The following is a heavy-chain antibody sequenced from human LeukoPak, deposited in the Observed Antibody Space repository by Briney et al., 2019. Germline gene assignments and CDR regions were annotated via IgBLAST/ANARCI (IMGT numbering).Heavy chain of an antibody. CDR3: ARGSFSSSGGYHFDY. Sequence: RGGSLRLSWAAAGFTFSSYGLHWVRQAAGEGREWVALISYDGRNKYYGDSVKGRLTVSRDNSKNTLYLKMYSLRAEATAVYHCARGSFSSSGGYHFDYWGQGTLVTVSS. V-gene: IGHV3-30*19. CDR2: ISYDGRNK. CDR1: GFTFSSYG. J-gene: IGHJ4*02. D-gene: IGHD6-13*01.